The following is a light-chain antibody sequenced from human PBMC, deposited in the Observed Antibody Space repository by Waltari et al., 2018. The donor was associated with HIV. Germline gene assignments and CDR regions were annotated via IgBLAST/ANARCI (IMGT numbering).Light chain of an antibody. Sequence: QSALTQPASVSGSPGQSITISCTGTSSDVGGYQYVSWYQQHPGKAPKLMIFDVSNRPSGVSNRSSGSKSGNTASLTISGLQAEDEAHYFCSSYTSTTTLVVFGGGTKLTVL. CDR2: DVS. CDR1: SSDVGGYQY. CDR3: SSYTSTTTLVV. J-gene: IGLJ3*02. V-gene: IGLV2-14*03.